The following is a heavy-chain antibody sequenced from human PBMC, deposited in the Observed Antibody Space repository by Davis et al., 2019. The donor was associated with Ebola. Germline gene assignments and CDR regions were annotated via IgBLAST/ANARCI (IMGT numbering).Heavy chain of an antibody. CDR3: ARCYYYYYYMDV. J-gene: IGHJ6*03. CDR2: ISGSGGST. Sequence: PGGSLRLSCAASGFTFSSYAMSWVRQAPGKGLEWVSAISGSGGSTYYADSVKGRFTISRDNAKNSLYLQMNSLRAEDTAVYYCARCYYYYYYMDVWGKGTTVTVSS. CDR1: GFTFSSYA. V-gene: IGHV3-23*01.